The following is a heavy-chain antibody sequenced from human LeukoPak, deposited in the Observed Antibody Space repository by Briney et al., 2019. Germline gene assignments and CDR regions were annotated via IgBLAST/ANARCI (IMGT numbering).Heavy chain of an antibody. D-gene: IGHD3-3*01. CDR3: TTDFWQHHSTPPFDY. CDR2: IKSKTDGGTT. CDR1: GFTFSNAW. J-gene: IGHJ4*02. V-gene: IGHV3-15*01. Sequence: PGGSLRLSCAASGFTFSNAWMSWVRQAPGKGLEWVGRIKSKTDGGTTDYAAPVKGRFTISRDDSKNTLYLQMNSLKTEDTAVYYCTTDFWQHHSTPPFDYWGQGTLVTVSS.